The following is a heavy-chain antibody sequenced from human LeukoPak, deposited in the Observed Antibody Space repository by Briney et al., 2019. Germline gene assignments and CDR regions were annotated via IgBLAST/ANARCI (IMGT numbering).Heavy chain of an antibody. V-gene: IGHV3-23*01. J-gene: IGHJ4*02. Sequence: PGGSLRLSCAASGFTFSSYAMSWVRQAPGKGLEWVSAISGSGGSTYYADSVKGRFTISRDNSKNTLYLQMNSLRAEDTAVYYCAKSSSTMVRGVIIFDYWGQGTLVTVSS. D-gene: IGHD3-10*01. CDR1: GFTFSSYA. CDR2: ISGSGGST. CDR3: AKSSSTMVRGVIIFDY.